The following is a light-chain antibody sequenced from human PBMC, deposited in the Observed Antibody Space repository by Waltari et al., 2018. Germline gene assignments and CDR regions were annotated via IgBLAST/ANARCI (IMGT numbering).Light chain of an antibody. CDR1: QSFSST. CDR3: QQYNNWPPYT. CDR2: GAS. V-gene: IGKV3-15*01. J-gene: IGKJ2*01. Sequence: EIVMTQSPATLSVSPGDRATLPCRASQSFSSTVAWYQHKPGQAPRLLIYGASTRATGIPARFSGSGSGTEFTLTISSMQSEDFAVYYCQQYNNWPPYTFGQGTKLEIK.